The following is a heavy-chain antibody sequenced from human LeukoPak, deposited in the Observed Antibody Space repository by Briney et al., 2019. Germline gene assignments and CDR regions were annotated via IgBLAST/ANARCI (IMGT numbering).Heavy chain of an antibody. J-gene: IGHJ5*02. CDR1: GGSISSSSYY. CDR2: IYYSGST. CDR3: ARSRGRGSVDP. D-gene: IGHD2-15*01. V-gene: IGHV4-39*07. Sequence: SETLSLTCTVSGGSISSSSYYWGWIRQPPGKGLEWIGSIYYSGSTYYNPSLKSRVTISVDTSKNQFSLKLSSVTAADTAVYYCARSRGRGSVDPWGQGTLVTVSS.